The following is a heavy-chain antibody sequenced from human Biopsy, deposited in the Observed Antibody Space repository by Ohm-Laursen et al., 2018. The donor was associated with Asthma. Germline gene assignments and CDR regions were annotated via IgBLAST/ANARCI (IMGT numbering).Heavy chain of an antibody. V-gene: IGHV4-59*13. D-gene: IGHD6-13*01. CDR1: PGSINDYY. CDR3: ARATSTWSQSGPHFFDH. CDR2: VHSSGST. J-gene: IGHJ5*02. Sequence: SETLSLTCTVSPGSINDYYWNWIRQFPGKGLEWIGYVHSSGSTRFNPSLKSRVTVSVNTSVDQVSLKLSSVSDADTAIYCCARATSTWSQSGPHFFDHWGPGTLVTISS.